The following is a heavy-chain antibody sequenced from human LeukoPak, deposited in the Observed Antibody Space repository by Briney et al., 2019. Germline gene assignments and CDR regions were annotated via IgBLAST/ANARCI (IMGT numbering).Heavy chain of an antibody. CDR3: ARRVNGDYDFWSGYHNWFDP. Sequence: GESLKISCKGSGYSSTSYWIGWVRQMPGKGLEWMGIIYPGDSDTRYSPSFQGQVTISADKSISTAYLQWSSLKASDTAMYYCARRVNGDYDFWSGYHNWFDPWGQGTLVTVSS. J-gene: IGHJ5*02. V-gene: IGHV5-51*01. CDR2: IYPGDSDT. D-gene: IGHD3-3*01. CDR1: GYSSTSYW.